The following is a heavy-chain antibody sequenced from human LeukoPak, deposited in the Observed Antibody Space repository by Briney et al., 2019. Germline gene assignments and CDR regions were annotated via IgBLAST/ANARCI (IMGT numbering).Heavy chain of an antibody. CDR1: GYTFTSYG. Sequence: ASVKVSCKASGYTFTSYGISWVRQALGQGLEWMGWISAYNGSTNYAQKLQGRVTMTTDTSTSTAYMELRSLRSDDTAVYYCARDVTTVSKNWFDPWGQGTLVTVSS. J-gene: IGHJ5*02. CDR2: ISAYNGST. D-gene: IGHD4-11*01. CDR3: ARDVTTVSKNWFDP. V-gene: IGHV1-18*01.